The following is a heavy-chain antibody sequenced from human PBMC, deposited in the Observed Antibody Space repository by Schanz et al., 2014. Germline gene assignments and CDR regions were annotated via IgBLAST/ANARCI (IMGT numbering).Heavy chain of an antibody. CDR1: GYTLKNYG. CDR3: ARGGYSSGWYDRDIAHFDY. D-gene: IGHD6-19*01. Sequence: QAQLMQSGPELKRPGASVKVSCTASGYTLKNYGISWVRQAPGLGLEWMGWINGYNGHTLYAQKFQGRVTMTTDTSTSTSYMELRSLRSDDTAVYYCARGGYSSGWYDRDIAHFDYWGQGTLVTVSS. J-gene: IGHJ4*02. CDR2: INGYNGHT. V-gene: IGHV1-18*01.